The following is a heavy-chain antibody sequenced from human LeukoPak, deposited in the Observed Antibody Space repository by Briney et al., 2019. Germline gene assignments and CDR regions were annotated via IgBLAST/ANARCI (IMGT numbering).Heavy chain of an antibody. D-gene: IGHD7-27*01. V-gene: IGHV1-8*01. CDR2: MNPNSGNT. CDR1: GYTFTSYD. CDR3: ARNHLGLGV. Sequence: ASVKVSCKASGYTFTSYDINWVRQATGQGLEWMGWMNPNSGNTAYAQKFQGRVTTTRDTSISTAYMELSSLTSEDTAMYYCARNHLGLGVWGQGTMVTVSA. J-gene: IGHJ3*01.